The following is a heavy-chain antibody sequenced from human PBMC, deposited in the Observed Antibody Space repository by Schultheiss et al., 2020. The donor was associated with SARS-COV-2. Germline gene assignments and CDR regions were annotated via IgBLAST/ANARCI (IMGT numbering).Heavy chain of an antibody. CDR1: GGSISSGGYY. CDR2: IYYSGST. D-gene: IGHD3-22*01. CDR3: ARRNYYDSSGLNWFDP. V-gene: IGHV4-61*05. Sequence: SETLSLTCTVSGGSISSGGYYWSWIRQHPGKGLEWIGYIYYSGSTNYNPSLKSRVTISVDKSKNQFSLKLSSVTAADTAVYYCARRNYYDSSGLNWFDPWGQGTLVTVSS. J-gene: IGHJ5*02.